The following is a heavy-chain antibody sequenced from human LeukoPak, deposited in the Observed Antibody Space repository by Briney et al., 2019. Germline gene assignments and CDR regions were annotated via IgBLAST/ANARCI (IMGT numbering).Heavy chain of an antibody. D-gene: IGHD2-2*01. Sequence: ASVKVSCKASGYTFTNYFMHWVRQAPGQGLEWMGIINPGSGSTTYAQTFQGRVTMTRDTSTSTVYMELSSLRSEDTAVYYCARERGSCDCWGQGTLVTVSS. V-gene: IGHV1-46*01. CDR2: INPGSGST. CDR3: ARERGSCDC. CDR1: GYTFTNYF. J-gene: IGHJ4*02.